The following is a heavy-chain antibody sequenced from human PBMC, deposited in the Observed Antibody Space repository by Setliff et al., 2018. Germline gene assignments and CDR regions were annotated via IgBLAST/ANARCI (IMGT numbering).Heavy chain of an antibody. CDR3: ARDPLTTNRRRAFDI. CDR2: IYYSGST. J-gene: IGHJ3*02. CDR1: GGSISSGGYY. D-gene: IGHD4-17*01. Sequence: PSETLSLTCTVSGGSISSGGYYWSWIRQYPGKGLEWIGYIYYSGSTYYNPSLKSRVTISVDTSKNQFSLKLSSVTAADTAVYYCARDPLTTNRRRAFDIWGQGTMVTVS. V-gene: IGHV4-31*03.